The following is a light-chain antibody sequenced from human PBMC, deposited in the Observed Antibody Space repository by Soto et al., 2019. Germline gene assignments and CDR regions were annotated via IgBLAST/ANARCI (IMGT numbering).Light chain of an antibody. V-gene: IGKV3-11*01. CDR1: QSVSTY. CDR2: DAS. J-gene: IGKJ4*01. Sequence: EIVLTQSPVTLSVSPGERATLSCMASQSVSTYLAWYQQKPGQAPRLFIYDASNRATGIPARFSGSGSGTDFTLTISSLQPEDFATYYCQQLNSYPLTFGGGTKVDIK. CDR3: QQLNSYPLT.